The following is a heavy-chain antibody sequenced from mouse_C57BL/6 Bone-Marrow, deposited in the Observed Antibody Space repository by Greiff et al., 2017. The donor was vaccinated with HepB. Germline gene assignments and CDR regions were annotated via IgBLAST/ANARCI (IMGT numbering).Heavy chain of an antibody. CDR2: IWSGGST. V-gene: IGHV2-4*01. Sequence: QVQLKQSGPGLVQPSQSLSITCTVSGFSLTSYGVHWVRQPPGKGLEWLGVIWSGGSTDYNAAFISRLSISKDNSKSQVFFKMNSLQADDTAIYYCAKGMVTSLYWYFDVWGTGTTVTVSS. D-gene: IGHD2-2*01. J-gene: IGHJ1*03. CDR1: GFSLTSYG. CDR3: AKGMVTSLYWYFDV.